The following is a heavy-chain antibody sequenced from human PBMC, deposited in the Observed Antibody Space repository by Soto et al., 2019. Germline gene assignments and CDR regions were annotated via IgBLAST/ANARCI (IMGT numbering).Heavy chain of an antibody. V-gene: IGHV1-18*04. D-gene: IGHD6-19*01. Sequence: GPPVKVSCKASGYTFSTYGISWVRQAPGQGLEWMGWISTYNGNTNYALKLQGRVTMTTDTSTSTAYMELRSLRSDDTAVYYCARGEKIAVAGKLSVFDIWGQGTMVTVSS. CDR2: ISTYNGNT. J-gene: IGHJ3*02. CDR3: ARGEKIAVAGKLSVFDI. CDR1: GYTFSTYG.